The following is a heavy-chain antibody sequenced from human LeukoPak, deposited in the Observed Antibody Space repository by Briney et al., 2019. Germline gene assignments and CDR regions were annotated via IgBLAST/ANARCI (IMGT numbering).Heavy chain of an antibody. CDR3: ARGYGSGSHYGMDV. CDR2: FYYSGST. D-gene: IGHD3-10*01. V-gene: IGHV4-31*03. J-gene: IGHJ6*02. Sequence: PSETLSLTCTVSGGSISSGGYYWSWIRQHPGKGLEWIGYFYYSGSTYYNPSLKSRVTISVDTSKNQFSLKLSSVTAADTAVYYCARGYGSGSHYGMDVWGQGTTVAVSS. CDR1: GGSISSGGYY.